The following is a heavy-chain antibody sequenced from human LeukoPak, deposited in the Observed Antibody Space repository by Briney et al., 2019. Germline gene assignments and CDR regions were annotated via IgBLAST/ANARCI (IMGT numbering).Heavy chain of an antibody. CDR2: INQSGRT. CDR1: GGSFSAYY. CDR3: ASSDPFSSTWNPAYSFDY. V-gene: IGHV4-34*01. J-gene: IGHJ4*02. D-gene: IGHD6-13*01. Sequence: SETLSLTCAVYGGSFSAYYWSWIRQPPGEGLEWIGDINQSGRTNYNPSLKSRVIISVDTSKNQFSLTLLSVTAADTAVYYCASSDPFSSTWNPAYSFDYWDQGTLVTVSP.